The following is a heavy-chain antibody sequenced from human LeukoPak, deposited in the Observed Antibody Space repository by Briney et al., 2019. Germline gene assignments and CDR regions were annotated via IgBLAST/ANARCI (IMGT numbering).Heavy chain of an antibody. Sequence: GGSLRISCAASGFTFSSYGMHWVRQAPGKGLEWVAVIWYDGSNKYYADSVKGRFTISRDNSKNTLYLQMNSLRAEDTAVYYCARAAGYDSSGYYYDYFDYWGQGTLVTVSS. D-gene: IGHD3-22*01. CDR2: IWYDGSNK. J-gene: IGHJ4*02. CDR1: GFTFSSYG. CDR3: ARAAGYDSSGYYYDYFDY. V-gene: IGHV3-33*01.